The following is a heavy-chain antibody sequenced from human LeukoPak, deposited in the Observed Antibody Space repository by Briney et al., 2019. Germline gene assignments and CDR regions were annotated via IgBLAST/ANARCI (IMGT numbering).Heavy chain of an antibody. CDR3: ARDRSHYDILTGYLLGWFDP. CDR2: IYYSGST. D-gene: IGHD3-9*01. CDR1: GGSISSSSYY. Sequence: SETLSLTCTVSGGSISSSSYYWGWIRQPPGKRLEWIGSIYYSGSTYYNPSLKSRVTISVDTSKNQFSLKLSSVTAADTAVYYCARDRSHYDILTGYLLGWFDPWGQGTLVTVSS. V-gene: IGHV4-39*07. J-gene: IGHJ5*02.